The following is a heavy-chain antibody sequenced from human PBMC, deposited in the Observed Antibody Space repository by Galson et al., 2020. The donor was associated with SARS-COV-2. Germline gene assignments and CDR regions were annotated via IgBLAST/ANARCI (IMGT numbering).Heavy chain of an antibody. D-gene: IGHD2-8*01. CDR3: ARAPRPAGVFDL. Sequence: ASETLSLTCTVSGASVSRLGYYWSWVRQLPGKGLEWIGNIYHTRSTYSNPSLESRLTISLDTSKNQFSLKLSSVTAADTALYYCARAPRPAGVFDLWGQGTNVAVSS. CDR1: GASVSRLGYY. J-gene: IGHJ3*01. V-gene: IGHV4-31*03. CDR2: IYHTRST.